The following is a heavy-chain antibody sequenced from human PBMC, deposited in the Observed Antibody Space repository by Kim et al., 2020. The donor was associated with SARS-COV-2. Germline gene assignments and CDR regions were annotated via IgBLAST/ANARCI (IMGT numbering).Heavy chain of an antibody. V-gene: IGHV4-34*01. CDR2: INHSGST. CDR1: GGSFSGYY. Sequence: SETLSLTCAVYGGSFSGYYWSWIRQPPGKGLEWIGEINHSGSTNYNPSLKSRVTISVDTSKNQFSLKLSSVTAADTAVYYCARAIVVVPAAAANNWFDPWGQGTLVTVSS. D-gene: IGHD2-2*01. J-gene: IGHJ5*02. CDR3: ARAIVVVPAAAANNWFDP.